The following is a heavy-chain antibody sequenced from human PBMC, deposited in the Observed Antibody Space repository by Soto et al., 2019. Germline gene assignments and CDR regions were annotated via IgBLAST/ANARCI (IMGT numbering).Heavy chain of an antibody. V-gene: IGHV3-7*01. CDR1: GFTFSSYW. CDR2: IKQDGSEK. D-gene: IGHD6-13*01. CDR3: ARERTIIAAAGLDY. J-gene: IGHJ4*02. Sequence: GGSLRLSCAASGFTFSSYWMSWVRQAPGKGLEWVANIKQDGSEKYYVDSVKGRFTISRDNAKNSLYLQMNSLRAEDTAVYYCARERTIIAAAGLDYWGQGTLVTVSS.